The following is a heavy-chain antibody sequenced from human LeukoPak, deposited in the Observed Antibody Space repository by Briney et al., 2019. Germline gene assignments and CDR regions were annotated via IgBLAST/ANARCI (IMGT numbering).Heavy chain of an antibody. D-gene: IGHD3-16*01. CDR3: AQPRAHTFRGSSPVY. V-gene: IGHV3-23*01. CDR2: ISGSGGST. Sequence: GGSLRLSCAASGFTFSSYAMSWVRQAPGKGLEWVSAISGSGGSTYYADSVKGRFTISRDNSKNTLYLQMNSLRAEDTAVYYCAQPRAHTFRGSSPVYWGQGTLVTVSS. J-gene: IGHJ4*02. CDR1: GFTFSSYA.